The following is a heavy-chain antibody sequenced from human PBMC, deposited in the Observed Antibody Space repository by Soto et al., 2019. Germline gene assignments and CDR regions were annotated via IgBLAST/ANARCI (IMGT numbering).Heavy chain of an antibody. CDR3: ARDVEPAARPNWFDP. D-gene: IGHD2-2*01. CDR1: GGTFSSYT. Sequence: QVQLVQSGAEVQKPGSSVKVSCKASGGTFSSYTISWVRQAPGQGLEWMGRIIPILGIANYAQKFQGRVTITADKSTSTAYMELSSLRSEDTAVYYCARDVEPAARPNWFDPWGQGTLVTVSS. CDR2: IIPILGIA. V-gene: IGHV1-69*08. J-gene: IGHJ5*02.